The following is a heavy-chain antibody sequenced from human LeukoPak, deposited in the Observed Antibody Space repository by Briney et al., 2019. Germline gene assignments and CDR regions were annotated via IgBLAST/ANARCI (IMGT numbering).Heavy chain of an antibody. J-gene: IGHJ4*02. D-gene: IGHD3-22*01. CDR2: ISYDGSNK. Sequence: PGRSLRLSCAASGFTFSSYAMHWVRQAPGKGLEWVAVISYDGSNKYYADSVMGRFTISRDNSKNTLYLQMNSLRAEDTAVYYCASHSSGYYDYWGQGTLVTVSS. CDR1: GFTFSSYA. CDR3: ASHSSGYYDY. V-gene: IGHV3-30-3*01.